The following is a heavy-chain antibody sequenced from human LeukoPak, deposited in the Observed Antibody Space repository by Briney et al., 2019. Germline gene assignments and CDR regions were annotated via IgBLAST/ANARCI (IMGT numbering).Heavy chain of an antibody. CDR3: AKVSKDYYGSGSLPYYFDY. CDR1: GFTFISYV. J-gene: IGHJ4*02. D-gene: IGHD3-10*01. CDR2: ISGSGGDT. Sequence: PGGSLRLSCAASGFTFISYVMSWVRQAPGKGLEWVSTISGSGGDTYYADSVKGRFTISRDNSKNTLYLQMNSLRAEDTAVYYCAKVSKDYYGSGSLPYYFDYWGQGTLVTVSS. V-gene: IGHV3-23*01.